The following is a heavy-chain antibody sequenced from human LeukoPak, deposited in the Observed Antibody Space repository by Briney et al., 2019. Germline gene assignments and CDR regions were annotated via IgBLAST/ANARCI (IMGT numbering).Heavy chain of an antibody. CDR3: ARGGLRYFDSQDAFDI. D-gene: IGHD3-9*01. CDR1: GFTVSSNY. Sequence: GGSLRLSCAASGFTVSSNYMSWVRQAPGKGLEWVANIKQDGSEKYYVDSVKGRFTISRDNAKNSLYLQMNSLRAGDTAVYYCARGGLRYFDSQDAFDIWGQGTMVTVSS. CDR2: IKQDGSEK. V-gene: IGHV3-7*01. J-gene: IGHJ3*02.